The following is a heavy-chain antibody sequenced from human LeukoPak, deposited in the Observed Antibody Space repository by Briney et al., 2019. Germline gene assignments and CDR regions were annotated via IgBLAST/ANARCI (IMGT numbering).Heavy chain of an antibody. J-gene: IGHJ6*03. Sequence: SETLSLTCTVSGGSISSSSYYWGWIRQPPGKGLEWIGSIYYSGSTYYNPSLKSRVTISVDTSKNQFSLKLSSVTAADTAVYYCARELSGYFTLYYYYYYMDVWGKGTTVTVSS. D-gene: IGHD5-18*01. CDR2: IYYSGST. CDR1: GGSISSSSYY. V-gene: IGHV4-39*07. CDR3: ARELSGYFTLYYYYYYMDV.